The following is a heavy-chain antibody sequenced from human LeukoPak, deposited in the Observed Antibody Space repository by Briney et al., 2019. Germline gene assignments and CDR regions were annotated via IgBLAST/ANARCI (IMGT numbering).Heavy chain of an antibody. D-gene: IGHD3-9*01. CDR1: GGTFSSYA. CDR3: ARDGAYYDILTGPLLGRYMDV. CDR2: INTNTGNP. J-gene: IGHJ6*03. V-gene: IGHV7-4-1*02. Sequence: GASVKVSCKASGGTFSSYAMNWVRQAPGQGLEWMGWINTNTGNPTYAQGFTGRFVFSLDTSVSTAYLQISSLKAEDTAVYYCARDGAYYDILTGPLLGRYMDVWGKGTTVTVSS.